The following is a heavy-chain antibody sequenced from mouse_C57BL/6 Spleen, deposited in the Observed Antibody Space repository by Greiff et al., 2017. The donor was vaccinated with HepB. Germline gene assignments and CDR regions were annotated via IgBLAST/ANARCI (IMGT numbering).Heavy chain of an antibody. V-gene: IGHV1-74*01. D-gene: IGHD1-1*01. Sequence: VQLQQPGAELVKPGASVKVSCKASGYTFTSYWMHWVKQRPGQGLEWIGRIHPSDSDTNYNQKFKGKATLTVDKSSSTAYMQLSSLTSEDSAVYYCASGGGSSSYYFDYWGQGTTLTVSS. CDR2: IHPSDSDT. CDR3: ASGGGSSSYYFDY. J-gene: IGHJ2*01. CDR1: GYTFTSYW.